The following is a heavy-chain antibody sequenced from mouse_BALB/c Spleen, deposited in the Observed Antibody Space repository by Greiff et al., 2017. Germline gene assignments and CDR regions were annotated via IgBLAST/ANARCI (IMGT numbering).Heavy chain of an antibody. CDR1: GFSLTGYG. CDR3: ARAYYGNYGLAY. J-gene: IGHJ3*01. CDR2: IWGDGST. V-gene: IGHV2-6-7*01. Sequence: VKLVESGPGLVAPSQSLSITCTVSGFSLTGYGVNWGRQPPGKGLEWLGMIWGDGSTDYNSALKSRLSISKDNSKSQVFLKMNSLQTDDTARYYCARAYYGNYGLAYWGQGTLVTVSA. D-gene: IGHD2-1*01.